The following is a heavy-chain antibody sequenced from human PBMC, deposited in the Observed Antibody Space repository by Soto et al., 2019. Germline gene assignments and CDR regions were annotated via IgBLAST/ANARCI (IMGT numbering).Heavy chain of an antibody. J-gene: IGHJ3*02. V-gene: IGHV3-23*01. D-gene: IGHD6-6*01. CDR3: AKYLPIQGSSPPPDAFDI. Sequence: GGSLRLSCAASGFTFSSYAMSWVRQAPGKGLEWVSAISGSGGSTYYADSVKGRFTISRDNSENTLYLQMNSLRAEDTAVYYCAKYLPIQGSSPPPDAFDIWGQGTMVTVSS. CDR2: ISGSGGST. CDR1: GFTFSSYA.